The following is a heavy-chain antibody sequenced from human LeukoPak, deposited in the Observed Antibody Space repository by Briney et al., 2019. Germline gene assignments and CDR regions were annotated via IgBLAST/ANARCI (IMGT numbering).Heavy chain of an antibody. CDR2: ISGSGGST. J-gene: IGHJ4*02. D-gene: IGHD1-26*01. V-gene: IGHV3-23*01. CDR1: GFTFSTYD. Sequence: GGSLRLSCAVSGFTFSTYDMSWVRQAPGKGLEWVSAISGSGGSTYYADSVKGRFTISRDNSKDTLYLQLKSLRAEDTAVYYCAKDSSSGTYFDYWGQGTLVTVSS. CDR3: AKDSSSGTYFDY.